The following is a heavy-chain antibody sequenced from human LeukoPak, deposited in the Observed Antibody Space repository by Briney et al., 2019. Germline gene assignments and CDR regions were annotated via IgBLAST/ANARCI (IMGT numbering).Heavy chain of an antibody. Sequence: PLETLSLTCSLSGASVTSGGFYWGWLRQPPGKGPEWIATIYYTGSTYYNPSLKSRVSISIDTSKNQFSLRLTSVTATDTVVYHCARHSGSGSESRPFDPWGQGTLVSVSS. CDR3: ARHSGSGSESRPFDP. V-gene: IGHV4-39*01. D-gene: IGHD3-10*01. CDR2: IYYTGST. CDR1: GASVTSGGFY. J-gene: IGHJ5*02.